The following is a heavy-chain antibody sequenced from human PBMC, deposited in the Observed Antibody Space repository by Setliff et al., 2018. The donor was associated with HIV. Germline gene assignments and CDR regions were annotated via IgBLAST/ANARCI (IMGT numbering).Heavy chain of an antibody. D-gene: IGHD2-15*01. V-gene: IGHV4-39*01. CDR1: GGSISSSSFY. J-gene: IGHJ3*01. CDR2: IYYSGGT. Sequence: PSETLSLTCTVSGGSISSSSFYWGWIRQPPGKGLEWIGSIYYSGGTYYNSFLKSRVAISIDTSKNQFSLNLTSVTAADTAVYYCARRVVVVTATTAFDLWGQGTMVTVSS. CDR3: ARRVVVVTATTAFDL.